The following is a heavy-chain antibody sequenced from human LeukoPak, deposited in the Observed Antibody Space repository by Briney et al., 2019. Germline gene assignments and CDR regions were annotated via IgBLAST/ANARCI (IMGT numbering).Heavy chain of an antibody. V-gene: IGHV1-46*01. Sequence: ASVTVSCKASGYIFTNYYMHWVRQAPGQGLEWMGTINPSGGSTTYAQKFQGRVTMTRDTSTSTVYMELSSLRSEDTAVYYCARDHGSAYYRAPRHWGQGTLVTVSS. J-gene: IGHJ4*02. CDR1: GYIFTNYY. CDR2: INPSGGST. D-gene: IGHD3-10*01. CDR3: ARDHGSAYYRAPRH.